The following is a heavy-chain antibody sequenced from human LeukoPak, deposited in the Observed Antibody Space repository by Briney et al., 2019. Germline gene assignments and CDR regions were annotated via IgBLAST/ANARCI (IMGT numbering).Heavy chain of an antibody. CDR2: IYTSGST. Sequence: SQTLSLTCTVPGGSISSGSYYWSWIRQPAGKGLEWIGRIYTSGSTNYNPSLKSRVTISVDTSKNQFSLKLSSVTAADTAVYYCARGWPFFYWGQGTLVTVSS. V-gene: IGHV4-61*02. CDR1: GGSISSGSYY. CDR3: ARGWPFFY. J-gene: IGHJ4*02. D-gene: IGHD2-15*01.